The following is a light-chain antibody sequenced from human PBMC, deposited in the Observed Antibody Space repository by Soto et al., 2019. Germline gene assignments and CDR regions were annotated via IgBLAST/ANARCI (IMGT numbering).Light chain of an antibody. J-gene: IGLJ2*01. CDR3: SSYTSSSPYVV. CDR1: SSDVGGYNY. CDR2: DVS. Sequence: QSALTQPASVSGSPGQSITISCTGTSSDVGGYNYVSWYQQNPGKAPKLMIYDVSNRPSGVCNRFSGSKSGSTASLTISGLQVEDEADYYCSSYTSSSPYVVFGGGTKLTVL. V-gene: IGLV2-14*01.